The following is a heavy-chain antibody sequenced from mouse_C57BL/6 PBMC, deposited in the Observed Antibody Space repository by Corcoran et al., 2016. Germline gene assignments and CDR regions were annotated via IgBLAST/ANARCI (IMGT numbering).Heavy chain of an antibody. Sequence: VQLQQSGAELVKPGASVKISCKASGYAFSSDWMNWGKQRPGKGLEWIGQIYPGDGDTNYNGKFKGKDTLTADKSSSTAYMQLSSLTSEDSAVYFCASDYYGSSYHYYAMDYWGQGTSVTVSS. CDR2: IYPGDGDT. V-gene: IGHV1-80*01. CDR3: ASDYYGSSYHYYAMDY. D-gene: IGHD1-1*01. CDR1: GYAFSSDW. J-gene: IGHJ4*01.